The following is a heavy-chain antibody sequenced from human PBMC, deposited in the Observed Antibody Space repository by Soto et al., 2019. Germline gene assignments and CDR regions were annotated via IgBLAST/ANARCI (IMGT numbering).Heavy chain of an antibody. CDR3: ARGRRYSCSWYAFDI. J-gene: IGHJ3*02. V-gene: IGHV1-8*01. Sequence: ASVKVYCKASGYTFTSYDINWVRQATGQGLEWMGWMNPNSGNTGYAQKFQCRVTMTRNTSISTAYMELSSLRSEDTAVYYCARGRRYSCSWYAFDIWGQGTMVTVSS. CDR2: MNPNSGNT. D-gene: IGHD6-13*01. CDR1: GYTFTSYD.